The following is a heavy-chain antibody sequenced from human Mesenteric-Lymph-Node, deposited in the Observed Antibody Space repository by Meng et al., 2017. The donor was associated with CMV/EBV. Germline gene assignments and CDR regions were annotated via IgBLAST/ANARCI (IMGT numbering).Heavy chain of an antibody. CDR2: IIPMINIG. Sequence: SVKVSCKASGGTLCTSPISWVRQAPGRGLEWMGRIIPMINIGDYAQRFQGRVTITADKSTSTAYMELSSLTFEDTAIYYCAREYRSHFLWGQGTLVTVSS. CDR1: GGTLCTSP. CDR3: AREYRSHFL. J-gene: IGHJ4*02. V-gene: IGHV1-69*04. D-gene: IGHD6-13*01.